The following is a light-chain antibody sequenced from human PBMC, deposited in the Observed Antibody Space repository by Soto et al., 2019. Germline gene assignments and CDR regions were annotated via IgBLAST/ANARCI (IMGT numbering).Light chain of an antibody. CDR1: SSDVGGYNY. V-gene: IGLV2-14*03. Sequence: VRTNPASGSSVALHSSRISYTETSSDVGGYNYVSWYQHHPGKAPKLIIYDVTNRPSGVSNPFSGSKSGNTASLTISGLQPEDEADYYCSSYTTSNTRQIVFGTGTKVTVL. CDR2: DVT. CDR3: SSYTTSNTRQIV. J-gene: IGLJ1*01.